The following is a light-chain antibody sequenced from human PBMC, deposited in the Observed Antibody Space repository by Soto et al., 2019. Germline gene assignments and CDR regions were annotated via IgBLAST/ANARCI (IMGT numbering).Light chain of an antibody. CDR2: DAS. CDR3: RQYNTYSWT. Sequence: DIQMSQSPSTLSASVEDRVMITCRASQSIGAWLAWYQQKPGKAPRLLIYDASSLESGVPSRFSGSGSGTEFTLTISSLQPDDFATYYCRQYNTYSWTFGQGTKVDIK. V-gene: IGKV1-5*01. J-gene: IGKJ1*01. CDR1: QSIGAW.